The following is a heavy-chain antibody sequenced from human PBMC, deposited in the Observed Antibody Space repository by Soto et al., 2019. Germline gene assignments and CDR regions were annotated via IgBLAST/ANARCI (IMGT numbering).Heavy chain of an antibody. J-gene: IGHJ4*02. D-gene: IGHD3-22*01. CDR3: AKPPKVISTYFDY. Sequence: PRVSMGLSGLASGFTFSSYALNWVRQAPGRGLEWVSAISGSGGTTYYADSVKGRFTISRDNSKNTLFLQMNSLRAEDAAISYCAKPPKVISTYFDYWGQGSLGTVSS. CDR1: GFTFSSYA. CDR2: ISGSGGTT. V-gene: IGHV3-23*01.